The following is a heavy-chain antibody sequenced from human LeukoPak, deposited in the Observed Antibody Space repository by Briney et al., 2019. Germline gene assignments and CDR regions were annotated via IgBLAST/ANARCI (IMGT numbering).Heavy chain of an antibody. Sequence: SETLSLTCTVSGGSISSGGYYWSWIRQHPGKGLEWIGYIYYSGSTYYNPSLKSRVTISVATSKNQFSLKLSSVTAADTAVYYCARATQTGYYDSSGQIDYWGQGTLVTVSS. D-gene: IGHD3-22*01. V-gene: IGHV4-31*03. J-gene: IGHJ4*02. CDR3: ARATQTGYYDSSGQIDY. CDR1: GGSISSGGYY. CDR2: IYYSGST.